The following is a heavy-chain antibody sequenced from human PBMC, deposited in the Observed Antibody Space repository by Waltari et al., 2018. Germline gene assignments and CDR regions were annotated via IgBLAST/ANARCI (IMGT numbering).Heavy chain of an antibody. CDR3: ARIRCGNSYYYYMDV. Sequence: QVTLRESGPALVKPTQTLTLTCTFSGFSLSTSGMCVSWIRQPPGKALEWLARIDWDDDKYYSTALKTRLTISKYTSKNHVVLTMTNMDPVYTATYYCARIRCGNSYYYYMDVWGKGTTVTVSS. J-gene: IGHJ6*03. D-gene: IGHD2-21*02. V-gene: IGHV2-70*15. CDR2: IDWDDDK. CDR1: GFSLSTSGMC.